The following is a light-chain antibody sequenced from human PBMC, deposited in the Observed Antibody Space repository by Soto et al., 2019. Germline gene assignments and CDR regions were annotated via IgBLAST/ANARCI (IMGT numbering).Light chain of an antibody. J-gene: IGLJ2*01. CDR1: SGSVSASYY. CDR3: VLYMGRGILV. CDR2: TTN. V-gene: IGLV8-61*01. Sequence: TVVTQEPSFSVSPGGTVTLTCGLSSGSVSASYYPSWYQQTPGQAPRTLIYTTNTRSSGVPDRFSGSILGNKAALTITGAQADDESDYYCVLYMGRGILVFGGGTQLTVL.